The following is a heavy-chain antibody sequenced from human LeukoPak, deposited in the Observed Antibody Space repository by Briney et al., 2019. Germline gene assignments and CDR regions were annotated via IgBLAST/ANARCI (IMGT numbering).Heavy chain of an antibody. J-gene: IGHJ5*02. D-gene: IGHD2-15*01. Sequence: PGGSLRLSCAASGFTFSNYAMSWVRQAPGKGLEWVSAISGSSGGTYYADSVRGRFTISRDNSKNTLYLQMNSLRAEDTAVYYCAKQDCSGASCYSDWFDPWAREPWSPSPQ. V-gene: IGHV3-23*01. CDR3: AKQDCSGASCYSDWFDP. CDR2: ISGSSGGT. CDR1: GFTFSNYA.